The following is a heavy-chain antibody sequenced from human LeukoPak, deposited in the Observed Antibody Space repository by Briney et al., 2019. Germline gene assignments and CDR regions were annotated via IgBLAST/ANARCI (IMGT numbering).Heavy chain of an antibody. D-gene: IGHD1-26*01. CDR1: GGSICSSTYY. CDR2: IYYSGST. CDR3: ATPYSGGYHGLDI. V-gene: IGHV4-39*01. Sequence: SETLSLTCTVSGGSICSSTYYWGWGRQPPGTGGEWIGSIYYSGSTYSNPSLKSRVTISVDTSKNQFSLKLNSLTAADTAVYYCATPYSGGYHGLDIWGQGTMVTVSS. J-gene: IGHJ3*02.